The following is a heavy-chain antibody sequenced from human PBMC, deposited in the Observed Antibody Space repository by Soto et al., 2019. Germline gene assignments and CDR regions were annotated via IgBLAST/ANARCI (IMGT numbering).Heavy chain of an antibody. J-gene: IGHJ4*02. D-gene: IGHD3-22*01. CDR2: IYYSGST. CDR3: AREKNYDSSGYYRRVFDY. CDR1: GGSISSGGYY. Sequence: QVQLQESGPGLVKPSQTLSLTCTVSGGSISSGGYYWSWIRQHPGKGLEWIGYIYYSGSTYYNPSLHSRVTISVDTSKNQFSLKLSSVTAADTAVYYCAREKNYDSSGYYRRVFDYGGQGTLVTVSS. V-gene: IGHV4-31*03.